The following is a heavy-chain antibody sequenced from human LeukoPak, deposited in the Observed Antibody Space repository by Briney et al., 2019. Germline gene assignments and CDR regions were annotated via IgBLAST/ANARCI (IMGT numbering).Heavy chain of an antibody. D-gene: IGHD6-19*01. Sequence: SETLSLTCTTSGAPISRFYWGWVRQPPGKGLEWIGNIYNGVPTFFNPSLKSRVTLSVDTSKTQFSLQLASVTAADTAVYYCVQTTGWPGFDYWGQGILVTVSS. J-gene: IGHJ4*02. CDR2: IYNGVPT. CDR1: GAPISRFY. V-gene: IGHV4-4*09. CDR3: VQTTGWPGFDY.